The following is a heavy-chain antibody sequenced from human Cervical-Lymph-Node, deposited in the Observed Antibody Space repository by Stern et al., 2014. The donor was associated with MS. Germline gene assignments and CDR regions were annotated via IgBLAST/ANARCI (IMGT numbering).Heavy chain of an antibody. CDR2: IYYTGTT. D-gene: IGHD2-2*03. CDR1: GASISIYY. Sequence: QLQLQESGPGLVKPSETLSLTCTVSGASISIYYWNWIRQPPGKGLEWIGYIYYTGTTNYNPALKGRVAISLDTSKNQFSLILRSVSAADTAVYYCARKSLSMDHYFDSWGQGTLVTVSS. V-gene: IGHV4-59*01. CDR3: ARKSLSMDHYFDS. J-gene: IGHJ4*02.